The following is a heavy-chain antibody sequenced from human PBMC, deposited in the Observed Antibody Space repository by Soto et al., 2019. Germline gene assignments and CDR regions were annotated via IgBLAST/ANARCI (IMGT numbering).Heavy chain of an antibody. CDR1: GFTFSNFG. J-gene: IGHJ4*02. CDR3: VRGAAGSSHWGSAH. D-gene: IGHD6-13*01. V-gene: IGHV3-33*01. Sequence: QVQLVESGGGVVQPGRSLRLSCAASGFTFSNFGMHWVRQAPGKGLEWVAVIWFDGSNKYYADSVKGRFTISRDNSENMLYLQINSLTGDDTALYYCVRGAAGSSHWGSAHWGQGTLVTVSS. CDR2: IWFDGSNK.